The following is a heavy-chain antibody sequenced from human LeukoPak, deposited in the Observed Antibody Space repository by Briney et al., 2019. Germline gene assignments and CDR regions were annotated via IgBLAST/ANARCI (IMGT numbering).Heavy chain of an antibody. Sequence: ASVKVSCKASGYTFTGYYMHWVRQAPGQGLEWMGWINPNSGGTNYAQKFQGRVTMTRDTSISTAYMELSRLRSDDTAVYYCARGIGDSSGYQHYWGQGTLVTVSS. CDR1: GYTFTGYY. V-gene: IGHV1-2*02. CDR3: ARGIGDSSGYQHY. J-gene: IGHJ4*02. CDR2: INPNSGGT. D-gene: IGHD3-22*01.